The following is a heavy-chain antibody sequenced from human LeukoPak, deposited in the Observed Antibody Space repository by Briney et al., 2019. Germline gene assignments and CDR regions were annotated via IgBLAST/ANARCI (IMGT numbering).Heavy chain of an antibody. CDR1: GFTFSSYA. CDR2: INHSGST. V-gene: IGHV4-34*01. J-gene: IGHJ6*02. Sequence: GSLRLSCAASGFTFSSYAMSWIRQPPGKGLEWIGEINHSGSTNYNPSIKSRVTISVDTSKNQFSLKLSSVTAADTAVYYCARAGYCSSTSCYRWSTQYYYYYGMDVWGQGTTVTVSS. CDR3: ARAGYCSSTSCYRWSTQYYYYYGMDV. D-gene: IGHD2-2*01.